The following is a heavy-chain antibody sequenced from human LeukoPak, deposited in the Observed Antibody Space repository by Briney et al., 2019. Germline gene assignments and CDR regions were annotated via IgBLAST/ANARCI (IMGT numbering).Heavy chain of an antibody. V-gene: IGHV3-23*01. CDR1: GFTFNNYA. CDR2: ISGSGGTT. Sequence: PGGSLRLSCGASGFTFNNYAMNWVRQAPGKGLEWVSVISGSGGTTYYADSVKGRFTISRDSSKNTLYLQMNSLRAEDTAVCYCAKVSGGGLYYDGMDVWGQGTTVTVSS. D-gene: IGHD1-14*01. CDR3: AKVSGGGLYYDGMDV. J-gene: IGHJ6*02.